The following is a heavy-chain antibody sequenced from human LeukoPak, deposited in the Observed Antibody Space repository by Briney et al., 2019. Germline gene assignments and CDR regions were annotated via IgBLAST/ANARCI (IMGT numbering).Heavy chain of an antibody. J-gene: IGHJ5*02. Sequence: SETLSLTCAVSGGSISSSNWWSWVRQPPGKGLEWIGEIYHSGSTNYNPSLKSRVTISVDKSKNRFSLKLSSVTAADTAVYYCARDYKTIAAARHNWFDPWGQGTLVTVSS. CDR2: IYHSGST. V-gene: IGHV4-4*02. CDR1: GGSISSSNW. D-gene: IGHD6-13*01. CDR3: ARDYKTIAAARHNWFDP.